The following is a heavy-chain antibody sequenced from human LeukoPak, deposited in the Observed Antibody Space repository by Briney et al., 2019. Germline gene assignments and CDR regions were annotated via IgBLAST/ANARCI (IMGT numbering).Heavy chain of an antibody. CDR1: GFSFSNYW. D-gene: IGHD6-19*01. V-gene: IGHV3-7*03. Sequence: GGSLRLSCAASGFSFSNYWMHWVRQPPGKGLEWVANIKQDGSEKYYVDSVKGRFTISRDNAKNSLYLQTNSLRAEDTGVYYCDGGTGWVSNLGGGQGTLVIVSS. CDR2: IKQDGSEK. CDR3: DGGTGWVSNLG. J-gene: IGHJ4*02.